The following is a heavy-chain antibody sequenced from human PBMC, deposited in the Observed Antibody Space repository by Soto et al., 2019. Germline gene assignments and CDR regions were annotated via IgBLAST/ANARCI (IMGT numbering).Heavy chain of an antibody. CDR2: IYWDVDK. CDR3: AHRVLRTVFGLVTTTAIYFDF. J-gene: IGHJ4*02. CDR1: GFSLTTIGLG. D-gene: IGHD3-3*01. Sequence: QITLNESGPTVVRPTETLTLTCRFSGFSLTTIGLGVGWIRQSPGKAPEWLALIYWDVDKRYSASLKSRLTITKDTSKNQVVLTVSDLDPTDTATYYCAHRVLRTVFGLVTTTAIYFDFWGQGTPVAVSS. V-gene: IGHV2-5*02.